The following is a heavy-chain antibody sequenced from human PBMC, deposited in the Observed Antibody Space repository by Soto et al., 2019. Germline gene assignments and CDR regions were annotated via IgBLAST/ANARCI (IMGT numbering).Heavy chain of an antibody. CDR3: AIPHERRARTLFIY. CDR2: IIRKSDI. Sequence: GGTRRLSGAVCPCTLDDNAMHWVRQYPETGVALVSGIIRKSDIGYVASVMDLLTMSRDNSENSLLLQMNRMKAEDTALYYCAIPHERRARTLFIYRGQATQVTVSS. CDR1: PCTLDDNA. V-gene: IGHV3-9*01. J-gene: IGHJ4*02.